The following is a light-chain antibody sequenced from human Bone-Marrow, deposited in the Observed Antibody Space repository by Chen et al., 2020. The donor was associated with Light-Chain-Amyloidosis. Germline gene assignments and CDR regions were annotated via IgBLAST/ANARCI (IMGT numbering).Light chain of an antibody. Sequence: SYVLTQPSSVSVAPGQTATIACGGNNIGSTSVHWYQQTPGQAPLLVVYDDSDRPSGIPDRLSGSNPGNTAALTIRRVEAGDEAGYYWQVWDRSSDRPVFGGGTKLTVV. CDR1: NIGSTS. J-gene: IGLJ3*02. CDR2: DDS. CDR3: QVWDRSSDRPV. V-gene: IGLV3-21*02.